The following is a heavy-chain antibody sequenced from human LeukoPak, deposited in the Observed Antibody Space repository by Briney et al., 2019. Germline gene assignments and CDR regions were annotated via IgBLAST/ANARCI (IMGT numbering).Heavy chain of an antibody. J-gene: IGHJ4*02. V-gene: IGHV5-51*01. CDR2: IYPRDSDT. Sequence: GESLKISCKGSGYSITSYWIGWVRQMPGKGLEWMGIIYPRDSDTRYSPSFQGQVTISADKSISTAYLQWSSLKASVTAMYYCARWDIAAAFGYWGQGTLVTVSS. CDR1: GYSITSYW. CDR3: ARWDIAAAFGY. D-gene: IGHD6-13*01.